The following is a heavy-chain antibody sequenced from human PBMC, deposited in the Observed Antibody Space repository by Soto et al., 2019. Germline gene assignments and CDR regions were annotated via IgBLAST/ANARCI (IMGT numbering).Heavy chain of an antibody. CDR1: GFTFSHYY. Sequence: QVQLVESGGGLVKPGGSLRLSCAASGFTFSHYYMSWIRQAPGKALEWVSYISRSGSTIYYADSVKGRITISRDNANNSPYLQMNSLRAEDTTVYYCVRDSGYDGYFDYWGQGNLVTVSS. CDR2: ISRSGSTI. D-gene: IGHD5-12*01. V-gene: IGHV3-11*01. J-gene: IGHJ4*02. CDR3: VRDSGYDGYFDY.